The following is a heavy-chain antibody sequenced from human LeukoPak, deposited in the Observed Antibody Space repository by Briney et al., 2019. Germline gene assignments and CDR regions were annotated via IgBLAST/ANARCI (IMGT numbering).Heavy chain of an antibody. CDR1: GGTFSSYA. CDR3: ARAEQWLVNYQAFDI. J-gene: IGHJ3*02. D-gene: IGHD6-19*01. V-gene: IGHV1-69*05. CDR2: IIPIFGTA. Sequence: SVKVSCKASGGTFSSYAISWVRQAPGQGLEWMGGIIPIFGTANYAQKFQGRVTITTDESTSTAYMELSSLRTEDTAVYYCARAEQWLVNYQAFDIWGQGTMVTLSS.